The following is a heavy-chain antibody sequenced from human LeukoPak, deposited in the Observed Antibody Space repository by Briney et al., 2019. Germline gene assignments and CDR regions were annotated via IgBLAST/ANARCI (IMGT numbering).Heavy chain of an antibody. J-gene: IGHJ4*02. Sequence: ASVKVSCKASGYTFTGYYMHWVRQAPGQGLEWMGWINPNSGGTNYAQKFQGRVTMTRDTSISTAYVELSRLRSDDTAVYYCARQSTAGRSANFDYWGQGTLVTVSS. CDR1: GYTFTGYY. CDR3: ARQSTAGRSANFDY. CDR2: INPNSGGT. D-gene: IGHD5/OR15-5a*01. V-gene: IGHV1-2*02.